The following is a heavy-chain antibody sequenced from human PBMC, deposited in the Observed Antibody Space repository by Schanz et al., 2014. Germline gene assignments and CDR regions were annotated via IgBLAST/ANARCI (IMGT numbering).Heavy chain of an antibody. Sequence: HVQLVESGGTLVKPGGSLRLSCVVSGFTFSDYYMSWIRQAPGKGLEWVSYISSSSIYANYADSVKGRFTISRENSKNTLHLQMNSLRAEDTALYYCTRDRAYHSFEYWGQGTLVTVSS. CDR2: ISSSSIYA. D-gene: IGHD1-26*01. CDR3: TRDRAYHSFEY. CDR1: GFTFSDYY. J-gene: IGHJ4*02. V-gene: IGHV3-11*06.